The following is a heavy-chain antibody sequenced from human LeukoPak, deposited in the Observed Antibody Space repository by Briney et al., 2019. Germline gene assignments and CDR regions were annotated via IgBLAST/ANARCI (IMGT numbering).Heavy chain of an antibody. J-gene: IGHJ6*02. D-gene: IGHD3-22*01. CDR2: IYYSGST. CDR1: GGSFSGYY. V-gene: IGHV4-59*01. CDR3: ARGQGNYYDSSGYYVPYYYYYGMDV. Sequence: SETLSLTCAVYGGSFSGYYWSWIRQPPGKGLEWIGYIYYSGSTNYNPSLKSRVTISVDTSKNQFSLKLSSVTAADTAVYYCARGQGNYYDSSGYYVPYYYYYGMDVWGQGTTVTVSS.